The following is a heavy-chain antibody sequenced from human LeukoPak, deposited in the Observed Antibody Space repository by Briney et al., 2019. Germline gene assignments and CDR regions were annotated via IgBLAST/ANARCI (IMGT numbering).Heavy chain of an antibody. Sequence: GGSLRLSCTVSVLTFSGSHVHCLRHATGRAVEGLGHIKNKAYTFATAYAASVKGRFTISRDDSQNKAYLQMNSLKTQDTAVYYCTRQVLGGTSSSTSCCLEYWGQGTLVTVSS. V-gene: IGHV3-73*01. CDR2: IKNKAYTFAT. CDR1: VLTFSGSH. J-gene: IGHJ4*02. D-gene: IGHD2-2*01. CDR3: TRQVLGGTSSSTSCCLEY.